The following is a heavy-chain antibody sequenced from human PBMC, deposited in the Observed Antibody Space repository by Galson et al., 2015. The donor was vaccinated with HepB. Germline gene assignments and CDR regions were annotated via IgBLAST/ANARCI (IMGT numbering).Heavy chain of an antibody. J-gene: IGHJ3*01. V-gene: IGHV1-18*01. CDR1: GYTFTSYG. CDR2: ISGYNGNT. CDR3: ARALSGFFPSGFFDV. Sequence: SVKVSCKASGYTFTSYGINWVRQAPGEGLEWMGWISGYNGNTKYAQKIQDRVTMTTDTSTSTAFTELRSLRSDDTAVYYCARALSGFFPSGFFDVWGQGAKVTVSS. D-gene: IGHD5-12*01.